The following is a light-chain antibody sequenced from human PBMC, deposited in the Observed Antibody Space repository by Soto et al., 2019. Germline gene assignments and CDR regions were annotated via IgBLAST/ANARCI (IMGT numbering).Light chain of an antibody. CDR2: SIT. Sequence: QSALTQPRSVSGSPGQSVTISCTGSSSDVGGHNYVSWYQQHPGKAPKLMISSITKRSSGVPDRFSGSKSGNTASLTISGLQTEDEADYYCCSYAGNYDYVFGTGTKVTVL. V-gene: IGLV2-11*01. CDR3: CSYAGNYDYV. J-gene: IGLJ1*01. CDR1: SSDVGGHNY.